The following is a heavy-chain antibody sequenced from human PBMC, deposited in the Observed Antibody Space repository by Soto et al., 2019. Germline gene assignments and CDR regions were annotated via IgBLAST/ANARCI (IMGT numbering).Heavy chain of an antibody. CDR1: GGSLSSYG. CDR3: ARHFEEIVVVPAAFDI. CDR2: IYYRGST. J-gene: IGHJ3*02. D-gene: IGHD2-2*01. V-gene: IGHV4-59*08. Sequence: SETLSLTCTVSGGSLSSYGWSWIRKPPGKGLEWIGYIYYRGSTNYNPSLKSRVTISVDTSKNQFSLKLSSVTAADTAVYYCARHFEEIVVVPAAFDIWGQGTMVTVSS.